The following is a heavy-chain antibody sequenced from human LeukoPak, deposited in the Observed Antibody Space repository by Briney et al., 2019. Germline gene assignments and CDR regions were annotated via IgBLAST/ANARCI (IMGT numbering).Heavy chain of an antibody. CDR3: ARDHEDSFWGERNFRTVYYYYMDV. CDR1: GFTFSSYE. J-gene: IGHJ6*03. V-gene: IGHV3-48*01. D-gene: IGHD3-16*01. Sequence: GGSLRLSCAASGFTFSSYEMNWVRQAPGKGLEWVSYISSSSSTIYYADSVKGRFTISRDNAKNSLYLQMNSLRAEDTAVYYCARDHEDSFWGERNFRTVYYYYMDVWGKGTTVTVSS. CDR2: ISSSSSTI.